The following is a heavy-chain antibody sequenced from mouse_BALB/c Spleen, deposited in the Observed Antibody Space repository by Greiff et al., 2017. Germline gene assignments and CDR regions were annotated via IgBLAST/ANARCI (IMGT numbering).Heavy chain of an antibody. D-gene: IGHD2-1*01. CDR1: GYNFTSYW. Sequence: QVQLKQPGAELVKPGTSVKLSCKASGYNFTSYWINWVKLRPGQGLEWIGDIYPGSGSTNYNEKFKSKATLTVDTSSSTAYMQLSSLASEDSALYYCARTGYGNYGSAMDYWGQGTSGTVSS. CDR2: IYPGSGST. V-gene: IGHV1-55*01. J-gene: IGHJ4*01. CDR3: ARTGYGNYGSAMDY.